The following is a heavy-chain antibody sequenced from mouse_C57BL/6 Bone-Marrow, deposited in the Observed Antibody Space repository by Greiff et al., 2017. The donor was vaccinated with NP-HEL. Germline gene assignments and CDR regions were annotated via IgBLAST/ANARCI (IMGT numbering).Heavy chain of an antibody. CDR2: IWSDGST. Sequence: VQLVESGPGLVAPSQSLSITCTVSGFSLTSYGVHWVRQPPGKGLEWLVVIWSDGSTTYNSALKSRLSISKDNSKSQVFLKMNSLQTDDTDMYYCARQGGLGYYYYAMDYWGQGTSVTVSS. J-gene: IGHJ4*01. CDR1: GFSLTSYG. D-gene: IGHD1-1*01. V-gene: IGHV2-6-1*01. CDR3: ARQGGLGYYYYAMDY.